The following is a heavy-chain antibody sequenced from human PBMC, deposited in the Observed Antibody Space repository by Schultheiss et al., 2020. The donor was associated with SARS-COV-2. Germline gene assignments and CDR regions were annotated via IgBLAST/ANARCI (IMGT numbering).Heavy chain of an antibody. V-gene: IGHV3-48*03. CDR3: ASGKNVFDF. CDR2: ISGSGTTT. J-gene: IGHJ4*02. CDR1: GFTFDDYA. D-gene: IGHD3-10*02. Sequence: GGSLRLSCAASGFTFDDYAMHWVRQAPGKGLEWVSYISGSGTTTYYADSVRGRFTVSRDNTKNSLYLQMNSLRGEDTAVYYCASGKNVFDFWGQGTLLTVSS.